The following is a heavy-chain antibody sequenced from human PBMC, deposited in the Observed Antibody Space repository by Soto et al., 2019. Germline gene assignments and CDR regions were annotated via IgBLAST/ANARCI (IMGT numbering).Heavy chain of an antibody. D-gene: IGHD2-2*01. CDR1: GFTFSSYA. CDR3: ARSGGCISTRCSYYYGMDV. V-gene: IGHV3-30-3*01. CDR2: ISYDGSNK. J-gene: IGHJ6*02. Sequence: QVQLVESGGGVVQPGRSLRLSCAASGFTFSSYAMHWVRQAPGKGLEWVAVISYDGSNKYYADSVKGRFTISRDNSKNTLYLQMNSLRAEDTAVYYCARSGGCISTRCSYYYGMDVWGQGTTVTVSS.